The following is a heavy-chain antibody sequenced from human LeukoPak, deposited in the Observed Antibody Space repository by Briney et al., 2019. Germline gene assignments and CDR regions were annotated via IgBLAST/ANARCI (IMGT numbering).Heavy chain of an antibody. J-gene: IGHJ4*02. CDR3: AKLNSLMAVGGEFDY. Sequence: HPGGSLRLSCEASGFTFRTYGMTWVRQAPGKGLEWVSGITGSSTWTYYADSVRGRFTISRDNSKNTLYLQMNSLRAEDTAVYFCAKLNSLMAVGGEFDYWGQGTLVSVSS. CDR1: GFTFRTYG. V-gene: IGHV3-23*01. CDR2: ITGSSTWT. D-gene: IGHD6-19*01.